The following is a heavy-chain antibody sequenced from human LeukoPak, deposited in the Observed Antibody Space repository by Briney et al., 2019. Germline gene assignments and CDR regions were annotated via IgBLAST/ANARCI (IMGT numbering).Heavy chain of an antibody. Sequence: GGSLRLSCVASGFTFSTYGMSWVRQAPGKGLEWVSAISGCGGSTYYADSVKGRFTISRDNSKNTLYLQMNSLRAEDTAVYYCAKDGGEYYDILTGYYPRLYYMDVWGKGTTVTISS. V-gene: IGHV3-23*01. D-gene: IGHD3-9*01. J-gene: IGHJ6*03. CDR1: GFTFSTYG. CDR3: AKDGGEYYDILTGYYPRLYYMDV. CDR2: ISGCGGST.